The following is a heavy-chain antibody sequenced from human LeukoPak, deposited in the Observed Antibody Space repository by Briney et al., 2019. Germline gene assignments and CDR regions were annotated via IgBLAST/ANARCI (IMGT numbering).Heavy chain of an antibody. V-gene: IGHV3-30*02. CDR1: GFTFSSYG. CDR3: AKDQCTRTSCDGYPGY. J-gene: IGHJ4*02. Sequence: GGSLRLSCAASGFTFSSYGMHWVRQAPGKGMEWVAFIHFDGSTKYSGDSVQGRFTISRDNSRNILYLQMNNLRPEDTAFYYCAKDQCTRTSCDGYPGYWGQGTLVTVSS. D-gene: IGHD2-2*01. CDR2: IHFDGSTK.